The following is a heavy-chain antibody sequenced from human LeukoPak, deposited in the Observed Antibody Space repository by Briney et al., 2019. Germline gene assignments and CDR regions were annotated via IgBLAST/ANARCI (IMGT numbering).Heavy chain of an antibody. J-gene: IGHJ5*02. D-gene: IGHD6-6*01. Sequence: ASVKVSCKASGYSFTTYGINWVRQAPGQGLEWLGWISVYNGNTKYPQKFQGRVTMTTDTSTSTAYMELRSLRSDDTAVYYCARDSVAVRPGWFDPWGREPWSSSPQ. CDR2: ISVYNGNT. V-gene: IGHV1-18*01. CDR3: ARDSVAVRPGWFDP. CDR1: GYSFTTYG.